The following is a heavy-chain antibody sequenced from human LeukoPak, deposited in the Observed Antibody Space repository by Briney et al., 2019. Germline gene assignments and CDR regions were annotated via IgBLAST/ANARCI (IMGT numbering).Heavy chain of an antibody. D-gene: IGHD6-6*01. CDR3: ARMNHNASIAARRRRTDWFDP. V-gene: IGHV4-39*07. J-gene: IGHJ5*02. CDR1: GASISSRCYY. CDR2: MYTRGST. Sequence: SQTLSLTYTVSGASISSRCYYWGWIRQPPWKGPQRLGCMYTRGSTYYNTSLKSRVTIAVDTSKNQFSLKLSSVTAADTAVYYCARMNHNASIAARRRRTDWFDPWGQGTLVTVSS.